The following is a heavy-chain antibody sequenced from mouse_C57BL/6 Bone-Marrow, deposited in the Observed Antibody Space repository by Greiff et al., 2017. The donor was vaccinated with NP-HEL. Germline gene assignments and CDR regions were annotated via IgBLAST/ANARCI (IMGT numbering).Heavy chain of an antibody. Sequence: VQLQQSGAELVKPGASVKLSCTASGFNIKDYYMHWVKQRPEQGLEWIGRIDPEDGETKSAPKFQGKATITADTSSNTAYLQLSSLTSEDTAVYYCSRSGGNFFDYWGQGTTLTVSS. D-gene: IGHD2-1*01. V-gene: IGHV14-2*01. CDR2: IDPEDGET. CDR3: SRSGGNFFDY. J-gene: IGHJ2*01. CDR1: GFNIKDYY.